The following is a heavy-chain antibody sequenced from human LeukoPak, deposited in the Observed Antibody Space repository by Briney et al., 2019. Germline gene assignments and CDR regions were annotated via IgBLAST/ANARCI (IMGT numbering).Heavy chain of an antibody. J-gene: IGHJ4*02. D-gene: IGHD3-22*01. CDR3: ARDGHPHYYDSSGYHDFDY. CDR2: ISSSSTI. CDR1: GFTFSSYS. Sequence: PGGSLRLSCAASGFTFSSYSMNWVRQAPGKGLEWVSYISSSSTIYYADSVKGRFTISRDNAKNSLYLQMNSLRAEDTAVYYCARDGHPHYYDSSGYHDFDYWGQGTLVTVSS. V-gene: IGHV3-48*04.